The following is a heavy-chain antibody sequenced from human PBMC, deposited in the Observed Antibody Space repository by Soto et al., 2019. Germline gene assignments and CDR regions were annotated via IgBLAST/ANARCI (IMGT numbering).Heavy chain of an antibody. CDR3: ARGSTYYGVVT. CDR2: IYYIGTT. CDR1: GDSIGSGDYY. Sequence: QVQLQESGPRLVKPSQTLSLTCTVSGDSIGSGDYYWTWIRQPPGKGLEWIGYIYYIGTTFYNPSLERRVNISVATAKNLFSRRVTSVTAADAAEYYCARGSTYYGVVTWGQGTVITVSS. J-gene: IGHJ5*02. D-gene: IGHD3-10*01. V-gene: IGHV4-30-4*01.